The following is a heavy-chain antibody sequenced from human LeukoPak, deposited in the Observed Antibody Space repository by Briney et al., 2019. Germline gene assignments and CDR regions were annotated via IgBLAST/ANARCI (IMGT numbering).Heavy chain of an antibody. D-gene: IGHD3-22*01. V-gene: IGHV3-23*01. Sequence: PGGSLRLSCAASGFTFSSYAMSWVRQAPGKGLEWVSAISGSGGSTYYADSVKGRFTISRDNSKNTLYLQMNSLRAEDTAVYYCAKTYASPTYYDSSGYSAFDIWGQGTMVTVSS. J-gene: IGHJ3*02. CDR3: AKTYASPTYYDSSGYSAFDI. CDR2: ISGSGGST. CDR1: GFTFSSYA.